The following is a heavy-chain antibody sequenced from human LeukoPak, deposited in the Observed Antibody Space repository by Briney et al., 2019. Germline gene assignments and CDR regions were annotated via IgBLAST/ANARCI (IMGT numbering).Heavy chain of an antibody. D-gene: IGHD2-8*01. CDR2: IYPGDSDT. Sequence: GESLKISGMGSGYSFTSYWIGWVRQMPGKGLEWMEIIYPGDSDTRYSPSFQGQVTISADKSISTAYLQWSSLKASDTAMYYCARLGCTNGVCYSGRGNWFDPWGQGTLVTVTS. CDR3: ARLGCTNGVCYSGRGNWFDP. J-gene: IGHJ5*02. CDR1: GYSFTSYW. V-gene: IGHV5-51*01.